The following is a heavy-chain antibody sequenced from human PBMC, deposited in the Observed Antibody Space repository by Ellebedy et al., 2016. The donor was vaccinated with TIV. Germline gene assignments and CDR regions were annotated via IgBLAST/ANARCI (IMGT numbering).Heavy chain of an antibody. J-gene: IGHJ4*02. Sequence: MPSEILSLTCSVSGGSITNYCWSWIRQPPGKGLEWIGSIYYSGSTKYNPSLKSRVTISVDTSKNQFSLKLTSVTAADTAVYYCARNYYDTSGYYHIDYWGQGTLVTVSS. CDR1: GGSITNYC. V-gene: IGHV4-59*08. CDR2: IYYSGST. CDR3: ARNYYDTSGYYHIDY. D-gene: IGHD3-22*01.